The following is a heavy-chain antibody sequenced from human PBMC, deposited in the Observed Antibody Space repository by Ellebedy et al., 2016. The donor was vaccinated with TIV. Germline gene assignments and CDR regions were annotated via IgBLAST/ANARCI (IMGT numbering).Heavy chain of an antibody. J-gene: IGHJ6*02. CDR2: IGTSSNYA. V-gene: IGHV3-23*01. CDR1: GFTFSRYA. D-gene: IGHD5-12*01. CDR3: AKEQGYSGYDYFYYYGMDV. Sequence: PGGSLRLSCAASGFTFSRYAMAWVRQAPGKGVEWVSAIGTSSNYAFYADSVKGRFTISRDNFRNTLYLQMDSLRAEDTAVYYCAKEQGYSGYDYFYYYGMDVWGQGTTVTVSS.